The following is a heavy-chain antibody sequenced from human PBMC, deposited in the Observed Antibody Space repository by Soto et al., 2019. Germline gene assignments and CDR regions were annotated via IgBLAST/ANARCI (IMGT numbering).Heavy chain of an antibody. V-gene: IGHV1-18*01. J-gene: IGHJ4*02. CDR3: ATVVALHCSGGSCYFSRSFNY. CDR1: GYTFTSYG. Sequence: ASVKVSCKASGYTFTSYGISWVRQAPGQGLEWMGWISAYNGNTNYAQKLQGRVTMTTDTSTSTAYMELRSLRSDDTAVYYCATVVALHCSGGSCYFSRSFNYWGQGTLVTVSS. CDR2: ISAYNGNT. D-gene: IGHD2-15*01.